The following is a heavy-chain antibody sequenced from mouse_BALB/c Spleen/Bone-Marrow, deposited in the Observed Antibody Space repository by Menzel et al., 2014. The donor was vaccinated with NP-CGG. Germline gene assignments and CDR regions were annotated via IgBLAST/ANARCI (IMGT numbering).Heavy chain of an antibody. CDR1: GYSIXSGYT. CDR2: IHYSGGA. V-gene: IGHV3-1*02. Sequence: EVKLMESGPDLVRPSQSLSLTCTVTGYSIXSGYTWHWIRQFPGNKLEWMGDIHYSGGANYNPSLKSRISITRDTSKNHFFLQLNSVTTEDTATYYCARGGLDFDYWGQGATLTVSS. J-gene: IGHJ2*01. CDR3: ARGGLDFDY. D-gene: IGHD3-3*01.